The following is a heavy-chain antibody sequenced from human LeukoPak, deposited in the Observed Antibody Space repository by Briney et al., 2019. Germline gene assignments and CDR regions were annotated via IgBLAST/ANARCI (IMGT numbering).Heavy chain of an antibody. D-gene: IGHD3-10*01. CDR2: IIPIFGTA. Sequence: ASVKVSCKASGGTFSSYAISWVRQAPGQGLEWMGGIIPIFGTANYAQKFQGRVTITADESTSTAYMELSSLRSEDTAVYYCARMGGSGSGPHGFDPWGQGTLVTVSS. V-gene: IGHV1-69*01. J-gene: IGHJ5*02. CDR3: ARMGGSGSGPHGFDP. CDR1: GGTFSSYA.